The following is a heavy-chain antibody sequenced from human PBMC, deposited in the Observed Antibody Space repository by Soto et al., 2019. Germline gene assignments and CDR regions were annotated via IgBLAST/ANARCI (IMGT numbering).Heavy chain of an antibody. J-gene: IGHJ4*02. Sequence: SQTLSLTCAISGDSASSNSAAWNWIRQSPSRGLEWLGRTYYRSKWYNDYAVSVKSRITISPDTSKNHLSLQLNSVTPEDTAVYYCARWEYGGIPDRQYFDYSRQGTLVTV. CDR2: TYYRSKWYN. CDR3: ARWEYGGIPDRQYFDY. V-gene: IGHV6-1*01. D-gene: IGHD6-13*01. CDR1: GDSASSNSAA.